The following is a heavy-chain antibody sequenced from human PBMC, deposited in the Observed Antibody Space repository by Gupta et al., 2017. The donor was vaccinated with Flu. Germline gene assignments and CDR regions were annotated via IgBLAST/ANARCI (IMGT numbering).Heavy chain of an antibody. J-gene: IGHJ6*02. CDR1: GFCLSNYG. V-gene: IGHV3-30*18. CDR2: TSYDGSSK. CDR3: AKDWRWNYNNYGMNV. Sequence: QEQVVESGGGVVQPGRSLRLSCVAFGFCLSNYGMHWVHQVPGKGLEWVAVTSYDGSSKDYADSVKGRFTISRDNSKNTLYLQMNSLRTEDTAVYHCAKDWRWNYNNYGMNVWGQGTTVTVSS. D-gene: IGHD5-24*01.